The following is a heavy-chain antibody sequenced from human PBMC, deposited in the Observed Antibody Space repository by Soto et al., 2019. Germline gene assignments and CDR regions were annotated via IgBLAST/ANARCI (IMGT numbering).Heavy chain of an antibody. CDR1: GFTFSSYG. J-gene: IGHJ6*02. D-gene: IGHD3-16*02. CDR3: ARDYAPYDYVWGSYRSGDYYYGMDV. Sequence: QVQLVESGGGVVQPGRSLRLSCAASGFTFSSYGMHWVRQAPGKGLEWVAVIWYDGSNKYYADSVKGRFTISRDNSKNTLYLQINSLRAEDTAVYYCARDYAPYDYVWGSYRSGDYYYGMDVWGQGTTVTVSS. V-gene: IGHV3-33*01. CDR2: IWYDGSNK.